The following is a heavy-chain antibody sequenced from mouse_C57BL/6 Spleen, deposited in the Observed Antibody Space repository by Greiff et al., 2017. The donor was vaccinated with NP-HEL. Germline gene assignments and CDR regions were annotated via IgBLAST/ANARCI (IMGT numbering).Heavy chain of an antibody. CDR1: GFTFNTYA. CDR3: VRGGDYGSSPYYFDY. J-gene: IGHJ2*01. Sequence: EVTLVESGGGLVQPKGSLKLSCAASGFTFNTYAMHWVRQAPGKGLEWVARISSKSSNYATYYDDSGKDRFTISRDDSKSMRYLQMNNLKTEDTSMYSCVRGGDYGSSPYYFDYWGQGTTLTVSS. V-gene: IGHV10-3*01. CDR2: ISSKSSNYAT. D-gene: IGHD1-1*01.